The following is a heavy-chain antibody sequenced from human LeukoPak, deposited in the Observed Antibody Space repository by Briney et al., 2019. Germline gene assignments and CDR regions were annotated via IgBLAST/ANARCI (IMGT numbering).Heavy chain of an antibody. CDR1: GGTFSSYA. D-gene: IGHD4-17*01. CDR2: IIPIFGTA. Sequence: SVKVSCKASGGTFSSYAISWVRQAPGQGLEWMGGIIPIFGTANYAQKFQGRVTITADESTSTAYMELSSLRSEDTAVYYCARDTATTAPYYYYGMDVWGQGTTVTVSS. J-gene: IGHJ6*02. CDR3: ARDTATTAPYYYYGMDV. V-gene: IGHV1-69*13.